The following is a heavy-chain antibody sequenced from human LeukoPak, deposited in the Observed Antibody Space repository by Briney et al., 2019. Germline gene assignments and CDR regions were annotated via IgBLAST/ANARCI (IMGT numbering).Heavy chain of an antibody. CDR1: GYSISSGYY. V-gene: IGHV4-38-2*01. J-gene: IGHJ4*02. D-gene: IGHD1-1*01. CDR3: ARGVEDDVY. CDR2: ITRSGST. Sequence: PSETLSRTCAVSGYSISSGYYWGWIRQPPGKGLEWIGSITRSGSTYYNPSLRSRVTISVDTSKNQFSLKVNSVTATDTAVYFCARGVEDDVYWGQGTLVIVSS.